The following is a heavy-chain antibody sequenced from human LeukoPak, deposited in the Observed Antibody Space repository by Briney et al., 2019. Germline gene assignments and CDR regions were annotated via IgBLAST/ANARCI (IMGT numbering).Heavy chain of an antibody. Sequence: GGSLRLSCAASGFTFSSYDMSWVRQAPGKGLEWVSAISGSGGSTYYADSVKGRFTISRDNSKNTLYLQMNSLRAEDTAVYYCAKVLGHPQRWLQLGYYYYGMDVWGQGTTVTVSS. CDR3: AKVLGHPQRWLQLGYYYYGMDV. D-gene: IGHD5-24*01. V-gene: IGHV3-23*01. J-gene: IGHJ6*02. CDR2: ISGSGGST. CDR1: GFTFSSYD.